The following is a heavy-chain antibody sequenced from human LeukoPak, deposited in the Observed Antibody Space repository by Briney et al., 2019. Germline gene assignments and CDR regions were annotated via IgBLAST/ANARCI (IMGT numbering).Heavy chain of an antibody. J-gene: IGHJ4*02. Sequence: GGSLRLSFAASGFPFSNYIINWVRPAPGKGLECVCSISSSSSYINYADSVKGRFTISRDNAKNSLYLQMNSLRAEDTAVYYCARGGAMVRGVSPLDFWGQGTLVTVSS. V-gene: IGHV3-21*01. D-gene: IGHD3-10*01. CDR1: GFPFSNYI. CDR3: ARGGAMVRGVSPLDF. CDR2: ISSSSSYI.